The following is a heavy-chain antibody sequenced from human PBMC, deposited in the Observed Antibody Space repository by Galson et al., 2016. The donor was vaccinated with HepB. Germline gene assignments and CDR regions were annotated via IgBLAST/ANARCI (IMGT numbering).Heavy chain of an antibody. CDR1: GYIFNTYW. J-gene: IGHJ1*01. CDR3: ATGPRVGSPEQFPH. CDR2: IDPSDSRS. Sequence: QSGAEVTKPGESLRISCRGSGYIFNTYWISWVRQMPGIGLEWMGRIDPSDSRSDYSPSFRGHVSISLDKSLNTVYLQWSSLRASDTAVFYCATGPRVGSPEQFPHWGQGTLVIVSP. V-gene: IGHV5-10-1*01. D-gene: IGHD3-10*01.